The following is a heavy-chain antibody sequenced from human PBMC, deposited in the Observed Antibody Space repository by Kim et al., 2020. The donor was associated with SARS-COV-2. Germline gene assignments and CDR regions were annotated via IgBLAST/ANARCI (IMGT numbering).Heavy chain of an antibody. CDR3: ARGNWYFDL. CDR2: TYYRSYQGSKWWH. J-gene: IGHJ2*01. CDR1: GDSVSSTTTT. V-gene: IGHV6-1*01. Sequence: SQTLSLTCAISGDSVSSTTTTWSWIRQSPSRGLEWLGRTYYRSYQGSKWWHHYAPSLKSRITVNADTSKNQFSLQLTSLTPEDTAVYYCARGNWYFDLWGRGTLVTVSS.